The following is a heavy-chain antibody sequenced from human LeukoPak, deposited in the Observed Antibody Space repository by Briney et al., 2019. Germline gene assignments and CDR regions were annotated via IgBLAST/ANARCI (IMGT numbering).Heavy chain of an antibody. CDR2: ISSNGGST. J-gene: IGHJ4*02. CDR1: GFTFSSYA. D-gene: IGHD5-24*01. V-gene: IGHV3-64D*06. Sequence: GGSLRLSCSASGFTFSSYAMHWVRQAPGKGLEYVSAISSNGGSTYYADSVKGRLTISRDNSKNTLYLQMSSLRAEDTAVYYCVKARLATISDYWGQGTLVTVSS. CDR3: VKARLATISDY.